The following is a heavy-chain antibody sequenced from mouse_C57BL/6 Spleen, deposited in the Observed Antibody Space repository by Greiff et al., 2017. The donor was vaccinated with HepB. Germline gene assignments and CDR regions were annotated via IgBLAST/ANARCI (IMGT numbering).Heavy chain of an antibody. Sequence: QVQLQQPGAELVRPRSSVKLSCKASGYTFTSYWMHWVKQRPIQGLEWIGNIDPSDSETHYNQKFKDKATLTVDKSSSTAYMQLSSLTSEDSAVYYCARGDYEGFAYWGQGTLVTVSA. V-gene: IGHV1-52*01. CDR1: GYTFTSYW. D-gene: IGHD2-4*01. J-gene: IGHJ3*01. CDR2: IDPSDSET. CDR3: ARGDYEGFAY.